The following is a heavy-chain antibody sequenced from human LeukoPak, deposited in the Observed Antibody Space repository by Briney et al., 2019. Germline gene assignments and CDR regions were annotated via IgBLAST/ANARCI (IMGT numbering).Heavy chain of an antibody. J-gene: IGHJ4*02. Sequence: ASVKVSCKASGYTFTGYYMHWVRQAPGQGLEWMGWINPNSGGTNYAQKFQGWVTMTRDTSISTAYMELSRLRSDDTAVYYCARGGGVAAAGKVGFDYWGQGTLVTVSS. V-gene: IGHV1-2*04. CDR2: INPNSGGT. D-gene: IGHD6-13*01. CDR1: GYTFTGYY. CDR3: ARGGGVAAAGKVGFDY.